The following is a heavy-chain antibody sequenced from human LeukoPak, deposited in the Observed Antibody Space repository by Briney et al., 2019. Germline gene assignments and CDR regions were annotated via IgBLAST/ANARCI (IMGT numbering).Heavy chain of an antibody. Sequence: PSETLSLTCTVSGGSINSYYWSWIRQSPGKGLEWIGSIYYTGSTNYNPSLKSRVTISVDTSKNQFSLKLTSVTAADTAIYYCARLPLDYGDYGGFEYWGQGILVTVST. D-gene: IGHD4-23*01. CDR2: IYYTGST. V-gene: IGHV4-59*08. CDR1: GGSINSYY. J-gene: IGHJ4*02. CDR3: ARLPLDYGDYGGFEY.